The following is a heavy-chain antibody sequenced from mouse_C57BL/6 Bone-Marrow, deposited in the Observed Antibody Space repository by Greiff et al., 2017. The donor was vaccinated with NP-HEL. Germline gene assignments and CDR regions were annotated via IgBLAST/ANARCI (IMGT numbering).Heavy chain of an antibody. J-gene: IGHJ1*03. CDR3: ALRPRYFDV. CDR2: IDPSDSYT. CDR1: GYTFTSYW. D-gene: IGHD2-12*01. V-gene: IGHV1-69*01. Sequence: VQLQQPGAELVMPGASVKLSCKASGYTFTSYWMHWVKQRPGQGLEWIGEIDPSDSYTNYNQKFKGKSTLTVDKSSSTAYMQLSSLTSEDSAVYYCALRPRYFDVWGTGTTGTVSS.